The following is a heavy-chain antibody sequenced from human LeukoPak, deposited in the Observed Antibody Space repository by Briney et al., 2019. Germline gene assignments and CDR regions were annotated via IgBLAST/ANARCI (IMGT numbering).Heavy chain of an antibody. J-gene: IGHJ4*02. CDR3: ARQVYSSGPYLDN. V-gene: IGHV4-39*01. CDR1: GGSFSGGAYY. CDR2: IYYSGST. Sequence: SETLSLTCTVSGGSFSGGAYYWDWIRQPPGKGLEWIASIYYSGSTYYNPSLKSRVTISVDTSKNQFSLTLSSVIAADTAVYYCARQVYSSGPYLDNWGQGTLVTVSS. D-gene: IGHD6-19*01.